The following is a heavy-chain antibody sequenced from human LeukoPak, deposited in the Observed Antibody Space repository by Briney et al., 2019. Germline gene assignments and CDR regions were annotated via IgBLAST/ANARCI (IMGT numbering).Heavy chain of an antibody. CDR2: ISSSSSYI. Sequence: GRTLRLSCAASGFTFSSDSMTSVRQAPGKRLKWVSSISSSSSYIYYADSVKGRFTISKDNAKNSLYLQMNSLRAEDTAVYCCARDSPHIVVVPAADWGQGNVVTVSS. V-gene: IGHV3-21*01. CDR1: GFTFSSDS. D-gene: IGHD2-2*01. CDR3: ARDSPHIVVVPAAD. J-gene: IGHJ4*02.